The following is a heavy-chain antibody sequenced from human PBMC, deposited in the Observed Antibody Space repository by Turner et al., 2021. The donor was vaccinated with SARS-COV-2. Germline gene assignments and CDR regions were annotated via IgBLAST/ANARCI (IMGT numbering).Heavy chain of an antibody. Sequence: EVQLVESGGGLVQPGGSLRLSCAASGLPFSSYWMSWVRQAPGKGLEWVANINQDGSEKYYVDSVKGRFTISRDNAKNSLYLQMNSLRAEDTAVYYCARDRSTYYDFWSGYWHFDYWGQGTLVTVSS. CDR3: ARDRSTYYDFWSGYWHFDY. J-gene: IGHJ4*02. V-gene: IGHV3-7*01. D-gene: IGHD3-3*01. CDR1: GLPFSSYW. CDR2: INQDGSEK.